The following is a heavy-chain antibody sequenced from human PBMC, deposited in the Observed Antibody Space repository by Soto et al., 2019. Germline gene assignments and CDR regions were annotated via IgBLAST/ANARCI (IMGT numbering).Heavy chain of an antibody. J-gene: IGHJ4*02. CDR2: ISGGGDTT. Sequence: PGGSLRLSCAASEFTFSNYAMNWVRQAPGKGLEWVSTISGGGDTTYYASSVKGRFTISRDNSKDTLYLQMNGLRAEDTALYYCAKRGSSSWSNFDSWGRGTLVTVSS. CDR1: EFTFSNYA. V-gene: IGHV3-23*01. D-gene: IGHD6-13*01. CDR3: AKRGSSSWSNFDS.